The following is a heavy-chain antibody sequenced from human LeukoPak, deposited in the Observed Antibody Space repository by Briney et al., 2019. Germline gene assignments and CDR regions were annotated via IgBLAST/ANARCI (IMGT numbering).Heavy chain of an antibody. V-gene: IGHV6-1*01. J-gene: IGHJ5*02. Sequence: SQTLSLTCALSGDSLSSNSAAWDWIRQSPSRGLEWLGRTYYRSKWFSSYAVSVKTRIIINPDTSKHRFSLQLNPVTPEDTAVYYCARGPAVLDPWGQGILVTVSS. CDR2: TYYRSKWFS. CDR3: ARGPAVLDP. D-gene: IGHD2-2*01. CDR1: GDSLSSNSAA.